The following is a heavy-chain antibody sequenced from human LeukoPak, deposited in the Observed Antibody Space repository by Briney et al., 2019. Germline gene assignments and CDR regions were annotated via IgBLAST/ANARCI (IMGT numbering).Heavy chain of an antibody. CDR2: IYSGGST. Sequence: WGSLRLSCAASGFTVSSNYRSWVRQAPGKGLEWVSVIYSGGSTYYADSVKGRFTISRDNSKNTLYLQMNSPKAKDTAVYYCAREPIDSGAFDNWGQGTLVTVSS. V-gene: IGHV3-53*01. CDR3: AREPIDSGAFDN. D-gene: IGHD5-12*01. CDR1: GFTVSSNY. J-gene: IGHJ4*02.